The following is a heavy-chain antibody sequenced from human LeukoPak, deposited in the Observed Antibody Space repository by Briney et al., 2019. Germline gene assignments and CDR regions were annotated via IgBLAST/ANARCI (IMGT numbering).Heavy chain of an antibody. CDR1: RGSISSHY. Sequence: SETLSHTCSVSRGSISSHYCGWIPQPPGKGLEWIEYIYTSGSTNYNPSLKSRVTISVDTSKNQFSLKLSSVSAADTVLHYWARAREYSSSYGQYYYYYYMDVWGKGTTVIVSS. J-gene: IGHJ6*03. CDR3: ARAREYSSSYGQYYYYYYMDV. D-gene: IGHD6-6*01. CDR2: IYTSGST. V-gene: IGHV4-4*09.